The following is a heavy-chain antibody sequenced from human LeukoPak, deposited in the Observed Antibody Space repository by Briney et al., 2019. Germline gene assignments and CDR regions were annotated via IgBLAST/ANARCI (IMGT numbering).Heavy chain of an antibody. J-gene: IGHJ5*02. D-gene: IGHD3-10*01. CDR3: ARGPQFSGPGWFDP. Sequence: GGSLRLSCAASGFTFSSYSMNWVRQAPGKGLEWVSSISSSSSYIYYADSVKGRFTISRDNAKNSLYLQMNSLRAEDTAIYYCARGPQFSGPGWFDPWGQGTLVTVSS. V-gene: IGHV3-21*01. CDR1: GFTFSSYS. CDR2: ISSSSSYI.